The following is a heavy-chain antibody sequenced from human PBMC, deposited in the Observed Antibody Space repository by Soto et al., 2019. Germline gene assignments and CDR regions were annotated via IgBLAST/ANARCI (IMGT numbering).Heavy chain of an antibody. CDR3: AHLTTGGFYFDS. D-gene: IGHD4-17*01. J-gene: IGHJ4*02. CDR1: GFSLRNSGLG. V-gene: IGHV2-5*02. CDR2: FYWDDAK. Sequence: QITLKESGPTLVKPTQTLTLTCTFSGFSLRNSGLGVGWLSQPPAKSLEWLALFYWDDAKRYSPSLKSSLTIPKDTAKKQVVLTMTNMDPVDTATYYCAHLTTGGFYFDSWGQGTLVTVSS.